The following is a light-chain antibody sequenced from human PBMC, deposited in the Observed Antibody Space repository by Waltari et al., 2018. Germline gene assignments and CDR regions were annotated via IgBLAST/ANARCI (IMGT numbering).Light chain of an antibody. J-gene: IGLJ2*01. CDR1: RSNVGSNT. CDR3: AAWDGGLNGLI. V-gene: IGLV1-44*01. Sequence: QSVLSQPPSESGTPGQRVTISCSGTRSNVGSNTVNWYQHLPGTSPKLLIYSNHPRPSGVPDRFSASKSGTSASLAISGLQSEDEGDYCCAAWDGGLNGLIFGGGTKLTVL. CDR2: SNH.